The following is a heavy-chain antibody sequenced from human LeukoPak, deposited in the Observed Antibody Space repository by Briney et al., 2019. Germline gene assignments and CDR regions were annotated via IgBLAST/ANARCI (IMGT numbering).Heavy chain of an antibody. Sequence: SETLSLTCTVSGGSISSSSYYWSWIRQPPGKGLEWLGYIYYSGSTYYNPSLKSRVTISVDTSKNQFSLKLSSVTAADTAVYYCARGDIVVVPAAADAFDIWGQGTLVTVSS. CDR2: IYYSGST. J-gene: IGHJ3*02. V-gene: IGHV4-30-4*08. CDR3: ARGDIVVVPAAADAFDI. D-gene: IGHD2-2*01. CDR1: GGSISSSSYY.